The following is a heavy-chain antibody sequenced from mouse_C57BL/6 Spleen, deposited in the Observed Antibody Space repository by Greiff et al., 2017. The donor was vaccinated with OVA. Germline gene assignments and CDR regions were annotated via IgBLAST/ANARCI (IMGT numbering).Heavy chain of an antibody. Sequence: VQLKESGPELVKPGASVKISCKASGYSFTGYYMHWVKQSSEKSLEWIGEINPSTGGTSYNQKFKGKATLTVDKSSSTAYMQLKSLTSEDSAVYYCANYGSSSPFGYWGQGTTLTVSS. CDR1: GYSFTGYY. J-gene: IGHJ2*01. V-gene: IGHV1-43*01. D-gene: IGHD1-1*01. CDR2: INPSTGGT. CDR3: ANYGSSSPFGY.